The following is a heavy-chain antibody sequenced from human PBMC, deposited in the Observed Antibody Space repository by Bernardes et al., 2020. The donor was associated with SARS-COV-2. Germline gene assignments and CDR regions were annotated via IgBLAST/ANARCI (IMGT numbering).Heavy chain of an antibody. CDR3: ARDVAGREDF. J-gene: IGHJ4*02. CDR1: GFSFSRFW. Sequence: GSLSLSCAASGFSFSRFWMHWVRPVPGKGLVWVSRINEDGTTINYADSVRGRFTISRDNAENTLFLQMNTLRAEDTAIYYCARDVAGREDFWGPGTLVTVSS. CDR2: INEDGTTI. V-gene: IGHV3-74*01. D-gene: IGHD1-26*01.